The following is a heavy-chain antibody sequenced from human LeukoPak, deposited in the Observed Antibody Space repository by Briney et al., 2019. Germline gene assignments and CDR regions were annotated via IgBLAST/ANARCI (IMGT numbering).Heavy chain of an antibody. D-gene: IGHD3-22*01. V-gene: IGHV3-30*01. Sequence: PGRSLRLSCSASGFTFSTYTLHWVRQSPGKGLEWVSLISYDGSNKYYADSVKGRFTISRDNSRTTLYLQMNSLRAEDTAMYYCARWAYFYDSSGYFFDRWGQGTLVTVSS. J-gene: IGHJ4*02. CDR2: ISYDGSNK. CDR1: GFTFSTYT. CDR3: ARWAYFYDSSGYFFDR.